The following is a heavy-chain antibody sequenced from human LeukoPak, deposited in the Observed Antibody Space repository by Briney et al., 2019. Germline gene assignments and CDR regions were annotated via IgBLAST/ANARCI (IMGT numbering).Heavy chain of an antibody. CDR1: GFTFSSYE. Sequence: GGSLRLSCAASGFTFSSYEMNWVRQAPGKGLEWVSYISSSGSTIYYADSVKGRFTISRDNAKNSLYLQMNSLRAKDTAVYYCARGVYYDSSGPHDYWGQGTLVTVSS. V-gene: IGHV3-48*03. J-gene: IGHJ4*02. CDR3: ARGVYYDSSGPHDY. CDR2: ISSSGSTI. D-gene: IGHD3-22*01.